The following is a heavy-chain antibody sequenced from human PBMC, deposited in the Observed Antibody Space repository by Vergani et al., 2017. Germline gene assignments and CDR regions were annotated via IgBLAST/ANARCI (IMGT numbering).Heavy chain of an antibody. V-gene: IGHV1-2*02. D-gene: IGHD3-22*01. CDR1: GYTFTGYY. J-gene: IGHJ4*02. CDR2: INPNNGGT. CDR3: ARAHYDSSGYYYYYFDY. Sequence: QVQLVQSGAEVKKPGASVKVSCKASGYTFTGYYMQWVRQAPGQGLEWMGWINPNNGGTNYAQKFQGRVTMTRDTSISTVYMEVSRLRSEDTAVYYCARAHYDSSGYYYYYFDYWGQGTLVTVSS.